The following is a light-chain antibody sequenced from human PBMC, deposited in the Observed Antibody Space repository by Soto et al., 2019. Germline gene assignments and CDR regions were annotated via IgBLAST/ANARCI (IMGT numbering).Light chain of an antibody. CDR2: DAS. V-gene: IGKV3-11*01. CDR3: QQRSNWPPT. J-gene: IGKJ1*01. Sequence: EIVLTQSPVTLSLSPGESATLSRRASQSVSSYLAWYQQKPGQAPRLLIYDASNRATGIPARFSGSGSGTDFTLTISSLEPEDFAVYYCQQRSNWPPTFGQGTKVDIK. CDR1: QSVSSY.